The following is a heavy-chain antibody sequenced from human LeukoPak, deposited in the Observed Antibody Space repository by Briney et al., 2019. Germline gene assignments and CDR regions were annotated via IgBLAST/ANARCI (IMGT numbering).Heavy chain of an antibody. D-gene: IGHD4-17*01. J-gene: IGHJ4*02. V-gene: IGHV3-23*01. CDR1: GFTFGSYA. CDR3: AKGDGDYLFDY. CDR2: ISGSGGST. Sequence: GGSLRPSCPASGFTFGSYAMGWARQAPGRGLGWVSAISGSGGSTYYADSVKGRFTISRDNSKNTLYLQMNSLRAEDTAVYYCAKGDGDYLFDYWGQGTLVTVSS.